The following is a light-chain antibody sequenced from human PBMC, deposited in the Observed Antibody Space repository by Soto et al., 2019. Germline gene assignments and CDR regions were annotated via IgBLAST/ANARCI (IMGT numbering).Light chain of an antibody. CDR1: SSDVGGYNY. J-gene: IGLJ1*01. Sequence: QSALTQPASVSGSPGQSITISCTGTSSDVGGYNYVSWYQQHPGKAPKLMIYDVSNRPSGVSNRFSGSKSGNTASLPISGLQAEYEADYYCSSYTSSSTLYVFGTGTKLAVL. V-gene: IGLV2-14*01. CDR2: DVS. CDR3: SSYTSSSTLYV.